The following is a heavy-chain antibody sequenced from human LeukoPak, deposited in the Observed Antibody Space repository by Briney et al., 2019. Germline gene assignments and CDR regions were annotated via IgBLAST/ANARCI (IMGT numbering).Heavy chain of an antibody. CDR2: IYYSGST. V-gene: IGHV4-59*01. Sequence: SETLSLTCTVSGGSISSYYWSWIRQPPGKGLEWIGYIYYSGSTNYNPSLKSRVTISVDTSKNQFSLKLSSVTAADTAVYYCARVGYYYYYGMDVRGQGTTVTVSS. J-gene: IGHJ6*02. CDR1: GGSISSYY. CDR3: ARVGYYYYYGMDV.